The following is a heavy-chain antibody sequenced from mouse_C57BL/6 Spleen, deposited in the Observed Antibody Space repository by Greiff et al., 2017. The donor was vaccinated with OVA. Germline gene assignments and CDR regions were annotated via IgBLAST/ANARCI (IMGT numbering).Heavy chain of an antibody. Sequence: QVQLQQSGPELVKPGASVKISCKASGYAFSSSWMHWVKQRPGKGLEWIGRIYPGDGDTNYNGKFKGKATLTADKSSSTAYMQLSRPTAEDSAVYVSAREDYYGSSYWYFDVWGTGTTVTVSS. CDR3: AREDYYGSSYWYFDV. D-gene: IGHD1-1*01. CDR2: IYPGDGDT. J-gene: IGHJ1*03. CDR1: GYAFSSSW. V-gene: IGHV1-82*01.